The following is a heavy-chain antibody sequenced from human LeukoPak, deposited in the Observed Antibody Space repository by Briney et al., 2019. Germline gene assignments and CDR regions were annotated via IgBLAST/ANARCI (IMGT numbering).Heavy chain of an antibody. J-gene: IGHJ4*02. Sequence: ASVKVSCKVSGYTLAEVSIHWVRLAPGKGLEWMGGFDPEDGETFYARKFQGRVSMTEDTSTDTANMDLSSLRSEDTAVYYCATGGTYYYGNTTYHTFDYWGQGTLLTVSS. CDR1: GYTLAEVS. D-gene: IGHD3-10*01. CDR2: FDPEDGET. CDR3: ATGGTYYYGNTTYHTFDY. V-gene: IGHV1-24*01.